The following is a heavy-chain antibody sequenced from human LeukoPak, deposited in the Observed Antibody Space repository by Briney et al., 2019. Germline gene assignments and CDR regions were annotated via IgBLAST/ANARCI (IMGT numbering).Heavy chain of an antibody. J-gene: IGHJ4*02. V-gene: IGHV3-33*06. CDR2: IWYDGSNK. Sequence: GRSLRLSCAASGFTFSSYGMHWVRQAPGKGLEWVAVIWYDGSNKYYADSVKGRFTISRGNSKNTLYLQMNSLRAEDTAVYYCAKSLNKWVVVVPSYDYWGQGTLVTVSS. CDR1: GFTFSSYG. CDR3: AKSLNKWVVVVPSYDY. D-gene: IGHD3-22*01.